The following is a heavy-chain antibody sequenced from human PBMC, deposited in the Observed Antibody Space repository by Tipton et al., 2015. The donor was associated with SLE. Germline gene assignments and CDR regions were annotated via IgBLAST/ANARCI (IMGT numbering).Heavy chain of an antibody. CDR2: VFHSGST. J-gene: IGHJ4*02. V-gene: IGHV4-34*12. D-gene: IGHD5-18*01. CDR3: ARHSTIRAYNYGRSPSYFDS. CDR1: GGSFNHYF. Sequence: LRLSCAVYGGSFNHYFWSWIRPPPGKGLEWIGEVFHSGSTNYNPSLKSRVTISVGTSKNQFSLILTSVTAADAAFYYCARHSTIRAYNYGRSPSYFDSWSQGTLVTVSS.